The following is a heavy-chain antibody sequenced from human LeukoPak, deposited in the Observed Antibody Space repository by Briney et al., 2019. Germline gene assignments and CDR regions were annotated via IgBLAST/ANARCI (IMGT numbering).Heavy chain of an antibody. V-gene: IGHV3-23*01. J-gene: IGHJ5*02. Sequence: GGSLRLSCAASGFTFSSYAMSWVRQAPGKGLEWVSGISGSGGSTYNADAVKGRFTISRDNSKNTLYLQMNSLRAEDTAVYSCAKVSSSWYRDWFDPWGQGTQVTVSS. CDR2: ISGSGGST. CDR3: AKVSSSWYRDWFDP. D-gene: IGHD6-13*01. CDR1: GFTFSSYA.